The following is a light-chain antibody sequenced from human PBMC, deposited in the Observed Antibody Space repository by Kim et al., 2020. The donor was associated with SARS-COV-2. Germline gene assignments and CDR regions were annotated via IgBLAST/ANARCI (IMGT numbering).Light chain of an antibody. CDR1: QNINNW. CDR3: QQYSAYPWT. CDR2: GAS. J-gene: IGKJ1*01. Sequence: GDRVTITCRASQNINNWLAWYQQKPGMAPKLLIYGASTLQSGIPSDFGGSGSGTQFTLTISSLQPDDFAVYYCQQYSAYPWTFG. V-gene: IGKV1-5*01.